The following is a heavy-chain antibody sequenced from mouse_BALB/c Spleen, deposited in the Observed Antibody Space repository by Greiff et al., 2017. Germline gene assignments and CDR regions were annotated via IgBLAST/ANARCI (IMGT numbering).Heavy chain of an antibody. V-gene: IGHV1-69*02. CDR1: GYTFTSYW. J-gene: IGHJ2*01. CDR2: IDPSDSYT. Sequence: QVHVKQPGAELVKPGASVKLSCKASGYTFTSYWMHWVKQRPGQGLEWIGEIDPSDSYTNYNQKFKGKATLTVDKSSSTAYMQLSSLTSEDSAVYYCARGGSFDYWGQGTTLTVSS. CDR3: ARGGSFDY.